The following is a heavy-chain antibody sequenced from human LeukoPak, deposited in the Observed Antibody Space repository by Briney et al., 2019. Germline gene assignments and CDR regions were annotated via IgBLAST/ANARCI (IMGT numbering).Heavy chain of an antibody. V-gene: IGHV3-30*03. Sequence: GGSLRLSCAASGFIFRNYWMSWVRQAPGKGLEWVAIISYDESSKYYADSVNDRFTISRDNSKNTLYLQMNSLRAEDTAVYYCASIGERYLQTEHYFHHWGQGTLVTVSS. CDR1: GFIFRNYW. CDR3: ASIGERYLQTEHYFHH. J-gene: IGHJ1*01. CDR2: ISYDESSK. D-gene: IGHD3-3*01.